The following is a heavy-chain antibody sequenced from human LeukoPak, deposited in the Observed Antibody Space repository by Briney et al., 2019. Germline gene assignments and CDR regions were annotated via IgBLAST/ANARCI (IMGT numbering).Heavy chain of an antibody. CDR1: GGTFSSYA. J-gene: IGHJ5*02. CDR3: ARDYPRGGWFDP. V-gene: IGHV1-69*04. D-gene: IGHD3-16*01. CDR2: IIPILGIA. Sequence: ASVKVSCKASGGTFSSYAISWVRQAPGQGLEWMGRIIPILGIANYAQKFQGRVTITADKSTSTAYMELSSLRSEDTAVYYCARDYPRGGWFDPWGQGTLVTVSS.